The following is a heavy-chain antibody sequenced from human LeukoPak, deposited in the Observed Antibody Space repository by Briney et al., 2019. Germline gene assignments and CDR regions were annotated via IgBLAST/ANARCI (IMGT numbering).Heavy chain of an antibody. CDR3: ARSALLDYGDPYYFDY. Sequence: SETLSLTCTVSGGSFSSGSYYWSWIQQPAGKGLEWIGRIYTSGSTNYNPSLKSRVTISVDTSKNQFSLKLSSVTAADTVVYYCARSALLDYGDPYYFDYWGQGTLVTVSS. D-gene: IGHD4-17*01. CDR1: GGSFSSGSYY. V-gene: IGHV4-61*02. CDR2: IYTSGST. J-gene: IGHJ4*02.